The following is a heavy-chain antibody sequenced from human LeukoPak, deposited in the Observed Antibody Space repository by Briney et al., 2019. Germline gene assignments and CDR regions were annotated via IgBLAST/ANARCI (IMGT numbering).Heavy chain of an antibody. CDR1: GFTFSSYA. D-gene: IGHD2-21*01. V-gene: IGHV3-7*03. Sequence: PGGSLRLSCAASGFTFSSYAMSWVRQAPGKGLEWVANIKQDGSEKHYVDSVKGRFTISRDNAKNSMSLQMDSLRAEDTAFYYCARDKGGDEGSKFAYWGQGTLVTVSS. CDR3: ARDKGGDEGSKFAY. J-gene: IGHJ4*02. CDR2: IKQDGSEK.